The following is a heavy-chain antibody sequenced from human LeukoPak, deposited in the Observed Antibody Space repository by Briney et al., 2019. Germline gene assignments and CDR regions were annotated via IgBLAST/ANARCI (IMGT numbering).Heavy chain of an antibody. CDR2: IYYSGST. V-gene: IGHV4-59*01. CDR3: ARETVGWFDP. J-gene: IGHJ5*02. Sequence: PSETLSLTCTVSGGSISSYYWSWIRQPPGKGLEWIGYIYYSGSTNYHPSLKSRVTISVDTSKSQFSLKLSSVTAADTAVYYCARETVGWFDPWGQGTLVTVSS. CDR1: GGSISSYY. D-gene: IGHD1-26*01.